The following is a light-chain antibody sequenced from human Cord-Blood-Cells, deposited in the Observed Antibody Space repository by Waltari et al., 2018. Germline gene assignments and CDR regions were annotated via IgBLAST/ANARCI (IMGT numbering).Light chain of an antibody. CDR2: GAS. CDR3: QQYNNWPQT. Sequence: EIVMTQSPATLSASPGERATITCRASQSVSSNLAWYQQKPGQAPRLLIYGASTRASGIPARFSGSGSGTEFTLTISSLQSEDFAVYYCQQYNNWPQTFGQGTKLEIK. CDR1: QSVSSN. V-gene: IGKV3-15*01. J-gene: IGKJ2*01.